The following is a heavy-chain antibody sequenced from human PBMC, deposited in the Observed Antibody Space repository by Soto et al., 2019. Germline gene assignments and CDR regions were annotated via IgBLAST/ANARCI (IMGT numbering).Heavy chain of an antibody. J-gene: IGHJ4*02. V-gene: IGHV3-23*01. CDR3: AKEQTTGAHYALDY. CDR2: ITGSSDYT. Sequence: GGSLRLSCEASGFIFSSYAMNWVRQAPGEGLQWVSSITGSSDYTSYIASVKGRFTISRDNSKNTLYLQMNSLRAEDTAVYFCAKEQTTGAHYALDYWSQGTLVTVSS. D-gene: IGHD2-8*02. CDR1: GFIFSSYA.